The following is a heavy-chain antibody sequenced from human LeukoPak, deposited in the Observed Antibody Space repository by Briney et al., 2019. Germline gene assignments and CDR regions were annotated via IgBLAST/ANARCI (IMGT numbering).Heavy chain of an antibody. CDR3: ARDPGQARYSSSWYGGSFDY. CDR1: GFTFSRYW. J-gene: IGHJ4*02. Sequence: GGSLRLSCAPSGFTFSRYWKHWVRHAPGKGLVWVSHINNDGSSTSYADSVKGRFTISRDNAKNTLYLQMNSLRAEDTAVYYCARDPGQARYSSSWYGGSFDYWGQGTLVTVSS. D-gene: IGHD6-13*01. V-gene: IGHV3-74*01. CDR2: INNDGSST.